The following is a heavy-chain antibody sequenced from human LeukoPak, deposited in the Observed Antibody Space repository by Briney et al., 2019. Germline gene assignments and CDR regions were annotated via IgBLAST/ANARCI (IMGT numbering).Heavy chain of an antibody. Sequence: GGSLRLSCAASGFTFSSYAMHWVRQAPGKGLEWVAVISYDGSNKYYADSVKGRFTISRDNSKNTLYLQMNSLRAEDTAVYYCARDTDIVVVPAAQDAFDIWGQGTMVTVSS. CDR1: GFTFSSYA. CDR2: ISYDGSNK. V-gene: IGHV3-30-3*01. D-gene: IGHD2-2*01. J-gene: IGHJ3*02. CDR3: ARDTDIVVVPAAQDAFDI.